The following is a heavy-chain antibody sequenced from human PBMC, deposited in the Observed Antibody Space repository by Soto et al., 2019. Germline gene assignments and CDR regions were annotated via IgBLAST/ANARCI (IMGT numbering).Heavy chain of an antibody. D-gene: IGHD3-10*01. CDR1: GFTFGQFV. CDR3: AKADTGWFGP. CDR2: ITGSSGST. J-gene: IGHJ5*02. V-gene: IGHV3-23*01. Sequence: EEQLLESGGDLVQPGGSLRLSCAASGFTFGQFVMTWVRQAPGKGLEWVSTITGSSGSTTYTESVKGRFTISRDNSKNSLYLQMNNLRADDTAIYYCAKADTGWFGPWGRGTLVTVSS.